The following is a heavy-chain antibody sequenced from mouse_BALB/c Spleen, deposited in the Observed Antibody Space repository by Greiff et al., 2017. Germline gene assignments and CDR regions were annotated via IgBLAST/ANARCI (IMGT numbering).Heavy chain of an antibody. CDR1: GYAFTNYL. CDR2: INPGSGGT. Sequence: VQLQQSGAELVRPGTSVKVSCKASGYAFTNYLIEWVKQRPGQGLEWIGVINPGSGGTNYNEKFKGKATLTADKSSSTAYMQLSSLTSDDSAVYFCARDGYGFAYWGQGTLVTVSA. CDR3: ARDGYGFAY. V-gene: IGHV1-54*01. D-gene: IGHD2-2*01. J-gene: IGHJ3*01.